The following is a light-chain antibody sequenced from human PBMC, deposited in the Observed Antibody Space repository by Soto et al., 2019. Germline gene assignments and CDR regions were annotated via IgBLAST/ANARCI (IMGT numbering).Light chain of an antibody. Sequence: DIQMTQSPSSLSASVGDRVTITCRASQSISSYLDWYQQKPGKAPKLLIYAAYSLQSGVPSRFSGSGSGTDCTLTISRLQHEDFATYYCQQSYSIPYTFGQWTKLEIK. CDR2: AAY. CDR3: QQSYSIPYT. J-gene: IGKJ2*01. V-gene: IGKV1-39*01. CDR1: QSISSY.